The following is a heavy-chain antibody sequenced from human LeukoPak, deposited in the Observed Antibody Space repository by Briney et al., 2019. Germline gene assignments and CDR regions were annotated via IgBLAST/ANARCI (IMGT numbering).Heavy chain of an antibody. J-gene: IGHJ6*03. D-gene: IGHD5-12*01. CDR2: IYHSGST. CDR3: AREGYSGYDFNMDV. V-gene: IGHV4-39*07. CDR1: GGSISSSSYY. Sequence: SETLSLTCTVSGGSISSSSYYWGWIRQPPGKGLEWIGQIYHSGSTKYKPSLKSRVIISVDKSKNQFSLKLKSVTAADTAVYYCAREGYSGYDFNMDVWGKGTTVTVSS.